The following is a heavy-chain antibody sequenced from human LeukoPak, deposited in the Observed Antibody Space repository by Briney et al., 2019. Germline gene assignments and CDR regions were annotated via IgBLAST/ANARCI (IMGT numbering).Heavy chain of an antibody. CDR3: ARGGEQWLVYVFDY. D-gene: IGHD6-19*01. CDR2: IYYSGST. Sequence: PSETLSLTCTVSGGSISSYYWSWIRQPPGKGLEWIGYIYYSGSTNYNPSLKSRVTISVDTSKNQFSLKLSSVTAADTAVYYCARGGEQWLVYVFDYWGQGTLVTVSS. J-gene: IGHJ4*02. V-gene: IGHV4-59*01. CDR1: GGSISSYY.